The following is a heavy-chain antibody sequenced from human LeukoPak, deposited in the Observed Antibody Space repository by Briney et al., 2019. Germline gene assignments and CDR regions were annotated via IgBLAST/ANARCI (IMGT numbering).Heavy chain of an antibody. J-gene: IGHJ6*03. CDR3: ARGRIAAAGTGPYYYYYYMDV. D-gene: IGHD6-13*01. V-gene: IGHV1-2*02. CDR1: GYTFTGYY. CDR2: INPNSGGT. Sequence: PGASVKVSCKASGYTFTGYYMHWVRQAPGQGLEWMGWINPNSGGTNYAQKLQGRVTMTRDTSISTAYMELCRLRSDDTAVYYCARGRIAAAGTGPYYYYYYMDVWGKGTTVTVSS.